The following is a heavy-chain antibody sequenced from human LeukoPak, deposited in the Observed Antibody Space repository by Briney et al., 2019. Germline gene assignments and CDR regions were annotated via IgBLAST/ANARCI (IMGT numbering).Heavy chain of an antibody. J-gene: IGHJ4*02. D-gene: IGHD2-8*02. CDR1: GFTLSSYW. CDR3: ARLFGGVTTFDY. Sequence: GGSLRLSCAASGFTLSSYWMSWVRQAPGKGLQWVASMKGDGSHIYYVDSVKGRFTISRDNARNSLYLQRNSLRAEDTAVYYCARLFGGVTTFDYWGQGALVTVSS. V-gene: IGHV3-7*01. CDR2: MKGDGSHI.